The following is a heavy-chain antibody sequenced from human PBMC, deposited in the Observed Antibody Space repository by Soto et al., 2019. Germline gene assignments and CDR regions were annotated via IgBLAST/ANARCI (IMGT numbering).Heavy chain of an antibody. CDR1: GDSISAYS. J-gene: IGHJ4*02. CDR2: IHYNGNT. CDR3: ARKENLGKWLQPIDF. V-gene: IGHV4-59*01. Sequence: QVQLQVSAPGLVKPSETLSLTCTVSGDSISAYSWSWVRQPPGKGLECIGNIHYNGNTKYNPSLTTRDSMLVATSKNQVSLRQISVTCADTAKYGSARKENLGKWLQPIDFWGQATLVTFSS. D-gene: IGHD5-12*01.